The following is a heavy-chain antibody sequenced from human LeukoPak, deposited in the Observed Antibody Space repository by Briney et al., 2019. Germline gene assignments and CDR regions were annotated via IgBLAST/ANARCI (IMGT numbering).Heavy chain of an antibody. V-gene: IGHV4-59*01. J-gene: IGHJ6*02. D-gene: IGHD2-2*01. CDR1: GGSTSSYY. CDR2: IYYSGST. Sequence: SSETLSLTCTVSGGSTSSYYWSWIRQPPGKGLEWIGYIYYSGSTNYNPSLKSRVTISVDTSKNQFSLKLSSVTAADTAVYYCARGDIVVVPAASPYYYGMDVWGQGTTVTVSS. CDR3: ARGDIVVVPAASPYYYGMDV.